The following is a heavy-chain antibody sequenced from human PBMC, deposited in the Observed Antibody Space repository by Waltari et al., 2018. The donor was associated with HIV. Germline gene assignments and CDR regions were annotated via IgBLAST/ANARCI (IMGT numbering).Heavy chain of an antibody. Sequence: RLSCAASGFTFSTYSMNWVRQAPGMGLEWVSSISSSSRYKYYADSVKGRITISRDNAKNSLYLQMNSLRAEDTAVYYCARDSNKYCSGGSCSRFDPWGQGTLVTVSS. CDR1: GFTFSTYS. J-gene: IGHJ5*02. CDR2: ISSSSRYK. D-gene: IGHD2-15*01. V-gene: IGHV3-21*01. CDR3: ARDSNKYCSGGSCSRFDP.